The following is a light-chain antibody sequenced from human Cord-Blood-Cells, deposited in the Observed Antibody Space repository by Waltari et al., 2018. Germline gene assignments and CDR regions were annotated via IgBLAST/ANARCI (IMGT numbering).Light chain of an antibody. J-gene: IGKJ2*03. V-gene: IGKV1-8*01. CDR3: QQYYSYPYS. Sequence: AIRMTQSPSSFSASTGDRVTITCRASQGISSYLPWYQQKTGKAPKLLIYAASTLQSGVPSRFSGSGSGTDFTLTISCLQSEDFATYYCQQYYSYPYSFGQGTKLEIK. CDR2: AAS. CDR1: QGISSY.